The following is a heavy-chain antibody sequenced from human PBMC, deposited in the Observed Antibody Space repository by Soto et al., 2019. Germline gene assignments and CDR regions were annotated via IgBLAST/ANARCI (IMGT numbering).Heavy chain of an antibody. CDR1: GYTFTSYG. J-gene: IGHJ5*02. D-gene: IGHD3-10*01. V-gene: IGHV1-18*01. CDR2: ISAYNGNT. CDR3: SRDQSWQDMVWWFDP. Sequence: ASVKVSCKASGYTFTSYGISWVRQAPGQGLEWMGWISAYNGNTNYAQKLQGRVTMTTGTSTSTAYMELSSLTSEDTAVYYCSRDQSWQDMVWWFDPWG.